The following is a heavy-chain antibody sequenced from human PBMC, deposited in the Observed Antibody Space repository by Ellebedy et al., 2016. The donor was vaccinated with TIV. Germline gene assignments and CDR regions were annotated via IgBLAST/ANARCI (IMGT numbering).Heavy chain of an antibody. Sequence: GGSLRLSXVASGFTFRDYVMHWVRQAPGKGLEWVALISYDGSTKYYADFVKGRFTISRDISKSTVSLQMNSLKPEDTAVYYCARGEGPYYYGVDVWGQGTTVTVSS. CDR1: GFTFRDYV. V-gene: IGHV3-30-3*01. J-gene: IGHJ6*02. CDR3: ARGEGPYYYGVDV. CDR2: ISYDGSTK.